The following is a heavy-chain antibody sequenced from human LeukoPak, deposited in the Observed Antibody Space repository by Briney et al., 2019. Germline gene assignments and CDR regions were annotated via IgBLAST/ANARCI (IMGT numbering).Heavy chain of an antibody. Sequence: PSETLSLTWAVAGGSISTNYWSWIRQPPGGGREWAGSIHYSGGTNYNPSHKSRVTILVDTSKNQFSLRLSSGTAADTAVYYCARGGLDSTGYWTAIYIWGQGTTVTVSS. V-gene: IGHV4-59*08. CDR2: IHYSGGT. CDR3: ARGGLDSTGYWTAIYI. J-gene: IGHJ3*02. D-gene: IGHD3-22*01. CDR1: GGSISTNY.